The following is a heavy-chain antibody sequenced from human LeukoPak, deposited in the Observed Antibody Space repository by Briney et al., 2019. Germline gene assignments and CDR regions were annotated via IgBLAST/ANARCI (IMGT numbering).Heavy chain of an antibody. Sequence: SETLSLTCTVPGGSISSYYWSWIRQPAGKGLEWIGRIYTSGSTYYNPSLKSRVTISVDTSKNQFSLRLSSVTAADTAVYYCARRFHGYYGMDVWGQGTTVTVSS. J-gene: IGHJ6*02. CDR3: ARRFHGYYGMDV. V-gene: IGHV4-4*07. CDR2: IYTSGST. CDR1: GGSISSYY.